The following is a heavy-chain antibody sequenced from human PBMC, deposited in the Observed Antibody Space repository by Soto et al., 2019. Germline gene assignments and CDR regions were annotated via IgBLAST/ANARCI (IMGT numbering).Heavy chain of an antibody. V-gene: IGHV1-3*01. CDR2: INAGNGNT. D-gene: IGHD6-6*01. J-gene: IGHJ6*03. CDR3: ARGSSSSFYYYYYYMDV. Sequence: GASVKVSCKASGYTFTSYAMHWVRQAPGQRLEWMGWINAGNGNTKYSQKFQGRVTITRDTSASTAYMELSSLRSEDTAVYYCARGSSSSFYYYYYYMDVWGKGTTVTVSS. CDR1: GYTFTSYA.